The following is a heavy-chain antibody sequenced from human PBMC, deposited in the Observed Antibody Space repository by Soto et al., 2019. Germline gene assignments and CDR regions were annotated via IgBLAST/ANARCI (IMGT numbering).Heavy chain of an antibody. CDR1: GGSISSYY. V-gene: IGHV4-59*01. D-gene: IGHD6-6*01. Sequence: PSETLSLTCTVSGGSISSYYWSWIRQPPGKGLEWIGYIYHSGSTNYNPSLKSRVTISVDTSKNQFSLKLSSVTAADTAVYYCASSSSEIQDYYYYMDVWGKGTTVTVSS. CDR3: ASSSSEIQDYYYYMDV. CDR2: IYHSGST. J-gene: IGHJ6*03.